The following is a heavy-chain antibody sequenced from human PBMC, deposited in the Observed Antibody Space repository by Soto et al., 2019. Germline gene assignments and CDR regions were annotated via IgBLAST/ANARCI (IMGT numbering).Heavy chain of an antibody. CDR2: ISSSGSTI. CDR1: GFTFSDYY. J-gene: IGHJ6*02. CDR3: ARFLGALNYYYYYGMDV. V-gene: IGHV3-11*01. Sequence: GGSLRLSCAASGFTFSDYYMSWIRQAPGKGLEWVSYISSSGSTIYYADSVKGRFTISRDNAKNSLYLQMNSLRAEDTAVYYCARFLGALNYYYYYGMDVWCHGTTVTVSS.